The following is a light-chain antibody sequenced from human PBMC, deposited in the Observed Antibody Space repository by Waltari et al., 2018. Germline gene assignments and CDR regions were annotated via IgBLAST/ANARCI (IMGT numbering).Light chain of an antibody. CDR1: QSVSSS. CDR3: QQRSKWPIT. J-gene: IGKJ5*01. V-gene: IGKV3-11*01. Sequence: EIVLTQSPATLSLSPGERATLSCRASQSVSSSLGWYQQRPGQAPRLLIYDASSRATGIPARVSGSGSGTDFTLTISRLEPEDFAVYYCQQRSKWPITFGQGTRLEIK. CDR2: DAS.